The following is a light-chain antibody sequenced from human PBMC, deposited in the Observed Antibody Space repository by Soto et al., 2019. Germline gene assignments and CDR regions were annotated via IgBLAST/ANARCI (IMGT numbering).Light chain of an antibody. V-gene: IGLV2-8*01. CDR2: EVN. CDR3: SSYRSGGTFV. CDR1: SSDIGGYNS. J-gene: IGLJ1*01. Sequence: QSALTQPPSASGSPGQSVTISCTGTSSDIGGYNSVSWYQQHPGKAPRLMIYEVNKRPSGVPDRFSGSKSGYTASLTVSGLQTEDEADYYCSSYRSGGTFVFGSGTKLTVL.